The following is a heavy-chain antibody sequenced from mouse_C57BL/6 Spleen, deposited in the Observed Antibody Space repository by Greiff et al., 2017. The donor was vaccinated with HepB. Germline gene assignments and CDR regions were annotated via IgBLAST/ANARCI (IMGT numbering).Heavy chain of an antibody. D-gene: IGHD2-4*01. V-gene: IGHV1-55*01. CDR1: GYTFTSYW. Sequence: VQLQQPGAELVKPGASVKMSCKASGYTFTSYWITWVKQRPGQGLEWIGDIYPGSGSTNYNEKFKSKATLTVDTSSSTAYMQLSSLTSEDSAVYYCARGIYYDYDGGYYYAMDYWGQGTSVTVSS. CDR2: IYPGSGST. CDR3: ARGIYYDYDGGYYYAMDY. J-gene: IGHJ4*01.